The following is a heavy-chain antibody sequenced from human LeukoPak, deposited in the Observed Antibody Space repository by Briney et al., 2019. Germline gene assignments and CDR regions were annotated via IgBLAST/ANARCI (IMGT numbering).Heavy chain of an antibody. V-gene: IGHV1-18*01. CDR1: GYTFTSYG. CDR2: ISAYNGNT. Sequence: GASVKVSCKASGYTFTSYGISWVRQAPGQGLEWMGWISAYNGNTNYAQKLQGRVTMTTDTSTSTAYMELRSLRSDDTAVYYCARATRAGPTYYYYGMDVWGQGTTVTVSS. CDR3: ARATRAGPTYYYYGMDV. J-gene: IGHJ6*02. D-gene: IGHD6-13*01.